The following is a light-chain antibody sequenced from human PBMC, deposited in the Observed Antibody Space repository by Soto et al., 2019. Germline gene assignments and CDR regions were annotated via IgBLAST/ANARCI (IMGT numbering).Light chain of an antibody. J-gene: IGKJ4*01. V-gene: IGKV3-20*01. CDR2: GAS. CDR1: QSVTSSY. CDR3: QQYGSSRLT. Sequence: EIVLTQSPGTLSLSPGERVTLSCRASQSVTSSYLAWYQQKPGQAPRLLIYGASTRATDIPDRFSGSGSGTDFTLTISRLEPEDFAVYYCQQYGSSRLTFGGGTKVEIK.